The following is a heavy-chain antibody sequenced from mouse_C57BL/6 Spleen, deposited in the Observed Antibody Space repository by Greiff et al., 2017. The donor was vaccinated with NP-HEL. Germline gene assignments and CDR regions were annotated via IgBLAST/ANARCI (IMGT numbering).Heavy chain of an antibody. V-gene: IGHV1-26*01. Sequence: EVQLQQSGPELVKPGASVKISCKASGYTFTDYYMNWVKQSHGKSLEWIGDINPNNGGTSYNQKFKGKATLTVDKSSSTAYMELRSLTSEDSAVYYCARAYGNYRGGAMDYWGQGTSVTVSS. CDR3: ARAYGNYRGGAMDY. CDR1: GYTFTDYY. D-gene: IGHD2-1*01. CDR2: INPNNGGT. J-gene: IGHJ4*01.